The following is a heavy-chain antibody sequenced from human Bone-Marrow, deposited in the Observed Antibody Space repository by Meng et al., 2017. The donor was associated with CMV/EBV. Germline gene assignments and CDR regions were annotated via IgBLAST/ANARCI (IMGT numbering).Heavy chain of an antibody. CDR1: AVSSGSYY. J-gene: IGHJ4*02. D-gene: IGHD3-3*01. CDR2: TYNSGST. V-gene: IGHV4-61*01. Sequence: AVSSGSYYWSCIRQPQGKGLEWMGYTYNSGSTNYNPSLKSRVTISIDTSKNQFSLKVSSVTAADTAVYYCARGGDYDFWSGPSPDYWGQGALVTVSS. CDR3: ARGGDYDFWSGPSPDY.